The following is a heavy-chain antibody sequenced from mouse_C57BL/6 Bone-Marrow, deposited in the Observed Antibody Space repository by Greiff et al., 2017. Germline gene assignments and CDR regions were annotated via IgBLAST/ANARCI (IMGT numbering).Heavy chain of an antibody. CDR1: GFTFTDYY. V-gene: IGHV7-3*01. Sequence: EVMLVESGGGLVQPGGSLSLSCAASGFTFTDYYMSWVRQPPGKALEWLGFIRNKANGYTTEYSASVKGRFTISRDNSQSILYLQMHALRAEDSATYYCARYTGAYSMDYWGQGTSVTVSS. J-gene: IGHJ4*01. CDR3: ARYTGAYSMDY. CDR2: IRNKANGYTT.